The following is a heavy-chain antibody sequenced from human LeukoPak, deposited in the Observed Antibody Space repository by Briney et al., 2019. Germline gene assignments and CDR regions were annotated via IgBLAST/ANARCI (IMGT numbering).Heavy chain of an antibody. J-gene: IGHJ6*03. CDR2: IYYSGST. CDR1: GVSISSSSYS. D-gene: IGHD3-3*01. CDR3: ARVATFWSGYYTGQDYYYMDV. V-gene: IGHV4-39*07. Sequence: SETLSLTCTVSGVSISSSSYSWGWIRQPPGKGLEWIGSIYYSGSTYYNPSLKSRVTISVDTSKNQFSLKLSSVTAADTAVYYCARVATFWSGYYTGQDYYYMDVWGKGTTVTVSS.